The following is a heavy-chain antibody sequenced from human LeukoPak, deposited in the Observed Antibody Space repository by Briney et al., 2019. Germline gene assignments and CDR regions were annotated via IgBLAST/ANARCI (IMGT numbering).Heavy chain of an antibody. CDR3: AREVPAYSSSWYGGFDP. D-gene: IGHD6-13*01. CDR1: GGTLSSYA. Sequence: SVKVSCKASGGTLSSYAISWVRQAPGQGLEWMGGIIPIFGTANYAQKFQGRVTITADKSTSTAYMELSSLRSEDTAVYYCAREVPAYSSSWYGGFDPWGQGTLVTVSS. J-gene: IGHJ5*02. V-gene: IGHV1-69*06. CDR2: IIPIFGTA.